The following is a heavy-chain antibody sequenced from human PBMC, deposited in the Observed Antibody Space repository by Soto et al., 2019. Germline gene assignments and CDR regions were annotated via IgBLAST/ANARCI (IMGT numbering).Heavy chain of an antibody. CDR1: GYTFTNYG. CDR2: ISAYNGDT. J-gene: IGHJ6*03. V-gene: IGHV1-18*01. Sequence: ASVKVSCKASGYTFTNYGITWVRQAPGQGLEWMGWISAYNGDTHYTQRLQGRVTMTTDTSTSTAYMELRGLRTDGTAVYYCARVRQLVVYFYYVMDFWGKGTTVTVS. CDR3: ARVRQLVVYFYYVMDF. D-gene: IGHD6-6*01.